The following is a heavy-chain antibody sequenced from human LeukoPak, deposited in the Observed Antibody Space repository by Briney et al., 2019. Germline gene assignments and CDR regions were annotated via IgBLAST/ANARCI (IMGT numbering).Heavy chain of an antibody. CDR1: GFTFSSHA. CDR3: AKYYDNSGPSYDY. J-gene: IGHJ4*02. Sequence: GGSLRLSCAASGFTFSSHAMSWVRQAPGKGLEWVSSIDSSGGSTFYPDSVRGRFTISRDNSKNTLYLQVNSLRAEDTAVYYCAKYYDNSGPSYDYWGQGTLVTVSS. CDR2: IDSSGGST. V-gene: IGHV3-23*01. D-gene: IGHD3-22*01.